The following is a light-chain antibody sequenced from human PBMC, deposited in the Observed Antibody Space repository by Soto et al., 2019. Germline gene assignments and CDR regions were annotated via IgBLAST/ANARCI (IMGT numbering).Light chain of an antibody. CDR2: EAS. Sequence: EVVLTQSPATLSLSPGERATLSCRASQSINNSLAWYQQKPGQAPRLLIYEASNRATGIPARFRGSGSGTEFTLTISSLQSEDSAVYYCHQYNSWPRGTFGPGTKVEIK. CDR1: QSINNS. V-gene: IGKV3-11*01. CDR3: HQYNSWPRGT. J-gene: IGKJ3*01.